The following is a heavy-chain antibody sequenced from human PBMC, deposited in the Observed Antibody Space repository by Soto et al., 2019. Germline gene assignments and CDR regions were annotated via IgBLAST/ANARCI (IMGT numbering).Heavy chain of an antibody. D-gene: IGHD4-17*01. V-gene: IGHV3-23*01. CDR1: GFTFSSYA. Sequence: EVQLLESGGGLVQPGGSLRLSCAASGFTFSSYAMNWVRQAPGKGLEWGSVISGSGGSTYYADAVQGRFTISRDNSKNTLYLQMNSLRAEDTAVYYCTTRTVGWYFDLWGRGTLVTVSS. CDR2: ISGSGGST. J-gene: IGHJ2*01. CDR3: TTRTVGWYFDL.